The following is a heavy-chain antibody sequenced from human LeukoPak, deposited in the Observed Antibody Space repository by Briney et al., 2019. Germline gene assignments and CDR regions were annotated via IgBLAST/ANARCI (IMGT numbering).Heavy chain of an antibody. CDR1: GFTFSSYA. CDR2: ISSNGGST. CDR3: VKTPLRLGELSPEYFQH. Sequence: GGSLRLSCSASGFTFSSYAMHWVRQAPGKGLEYVSAISSNGGSTYYADSVKGRFTISRDNSKNTLYLQMSSLRPEDTAVYYCVKTPLRLGELSPEYFQHWGQGTLLTVYS. V-gene: IGHV3-64D*09. J-gene: IGHJ1*01. D-gene: IGHD3-16*02.